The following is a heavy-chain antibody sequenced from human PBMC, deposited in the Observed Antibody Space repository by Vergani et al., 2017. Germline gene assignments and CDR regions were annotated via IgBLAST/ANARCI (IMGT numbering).Heavy chain of an antibody. CDR1: GGSFSGYY. D-gene: IGHD3-22*01. J-gene: IGHJ4*02. V-gene: IGHV4-34*01. CDR3: AGSVYYYDSSGYRETQNAFDI. Sequence: QVQLQQWGAGLLKPSETLSLTCAVYGGSFSGYYWSWIRQPPGKGLEWIGEINHSGSTNYNPSLKSRVTISVDTSKNQFSLKLSSVTAADTAVYYCAGSVYYYDSSGYRETQNAFDIWGQGTLVTVSS. CDR2: INHSGST.